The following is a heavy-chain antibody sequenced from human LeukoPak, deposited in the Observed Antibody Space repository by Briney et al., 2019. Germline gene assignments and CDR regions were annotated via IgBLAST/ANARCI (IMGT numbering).Heavy chain of an antibody. CDR2: ISYDGSNK. Sequence: PGGSLRLSCAASGFTFSSYAMHWVRQAPGKGLEWVAVISYDGSNKYYADSVKGRFTISRDNSKNTLYLQMNSLRAEDTAVYYCAKDRLDAFDIWGQGTMVTVSS. CDR3: AKDRLDAFDI. D-gene: IGHD3-22*01. V-gene: IGHV3-30*07. CDR1: GFTFSSYA. J-gene: IGHJ3*02.